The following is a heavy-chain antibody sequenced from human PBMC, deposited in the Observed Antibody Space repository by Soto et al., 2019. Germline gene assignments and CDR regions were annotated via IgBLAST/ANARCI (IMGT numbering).Heavy chain of an antibody. J-gene: IGHJ3*02. V-gene: IGHV3-11*06. CDR1: GFMLTDYF. Sequence: PGGSLRLSCAGSGFMLTDYFMSWIRQSPGKGLEWLSYITSRNIFTKYADSVKGRFTISRDTANNTLYLQMDSLRADDTAVYYCARESHRNDAFDIWGQGTVVTVSS. CDR3: ARESHRNDAFDI. CDR2: ITSRNIFT.